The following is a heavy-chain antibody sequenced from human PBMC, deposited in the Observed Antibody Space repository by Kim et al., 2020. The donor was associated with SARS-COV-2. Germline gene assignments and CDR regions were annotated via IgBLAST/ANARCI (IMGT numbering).Heavy chain of an antibody. V-gene: IGHV4-39*01. CDR2: IYYSGST. Sequence: SETLSLTCTVSGGSISSSSYYWGWIRQPPGKGLEWIGSIYYSGSTYYNPSLKSRVTISVDTSKNQFSLKLSSVTAADTAVYYCASQFGGVFVYWGQGTLVTVSS. CDR1: GGSISSSSYY. D-gene: IGHD3-16*01. J-gene: IGHJ4*02. CDR3: ASQFGGVFVY.